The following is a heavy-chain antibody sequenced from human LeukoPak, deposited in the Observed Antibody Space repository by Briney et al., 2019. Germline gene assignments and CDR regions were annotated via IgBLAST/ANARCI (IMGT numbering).Heavy chain of an antibody. CDR1: GGSFSGYY. CDR3: ARADSIRYFDWLLSTSFDY. CDR2: IYSSGST. Sequence: SETLSLTCAVYGGSFSGYYWGWIRQPPGKGLEWIGSIYSSGSTYYNSSLKSRVTISIDTSKNQVSLKMSSVTAADTAVYYCARADSIRYFDWLLSTSFDYWGQGTLVTVSS. D-gene: IGHD3-9*01. J-gene: IGHJ4*02. V-gene: IGHV4-34*01.